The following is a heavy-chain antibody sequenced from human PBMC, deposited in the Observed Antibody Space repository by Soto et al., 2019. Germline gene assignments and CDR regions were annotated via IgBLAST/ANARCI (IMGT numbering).Heavy chain of an antibody. CDR1: SGSISSSNW. Sequence: PSETLSLTCAVSSGSISSSNWWSWVRQPPGKGLEWIGEIYHSGSTNYNPSLKSRVTISVDKSKNQFSLKLSSVTAADTAVYYCAREEHYYGSGFYFDYWGQGTLVTVSS. J-gene: IGHJ4*02. CDR3: AREEHYYGSGFYFDY. V-gene: IGHV4-4*02. D-gene: IGHD3-10*01. CDR2: IYHSGST.